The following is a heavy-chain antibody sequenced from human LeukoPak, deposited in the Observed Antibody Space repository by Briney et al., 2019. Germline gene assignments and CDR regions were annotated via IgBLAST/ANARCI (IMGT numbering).Heavy chain of an antibody. D-gene: IGHD3-16*01. V-gene: IGHV4-30-4*07. CDR1: GASISSGGYF. CDR2: ISNSGST. CDR3: TRAWMITFGGSNYFDS. Sequence: SETLSLTCAVSGASISSGGYFWSWIRQPPGKGLEWIGYISNSGSTYYNPSLKSRVSISVDTSKNQFSLNLNSVTAADTALYYCTRAWMITFGGSNYFDSWGQGILVTVSS. J-gene: IGHJ4*02.